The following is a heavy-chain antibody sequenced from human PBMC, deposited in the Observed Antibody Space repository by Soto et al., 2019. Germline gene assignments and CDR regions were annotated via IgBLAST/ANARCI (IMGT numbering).Heavy chain of an antibody. D-gene: IGHD2-15*01. CDR1: GYSFTTYW. Sequence: EVQLVQSGAEVKKPGGSLKISCKGSGYSFTTYWIVWVRQMPWKGLELMGIIYPGDSDTRYSPSFQGQVTISADKSISTAYLQWSSLKASDTAMYYCARHRCSGGSCDGWFDPWGQGTLVTVSS. J-gene: IGHJ5*02. CDR2: IYPGDSDT. V-gene: IGHV5-51*01. CDR3: ARHRCSGGSCDGWFDP.